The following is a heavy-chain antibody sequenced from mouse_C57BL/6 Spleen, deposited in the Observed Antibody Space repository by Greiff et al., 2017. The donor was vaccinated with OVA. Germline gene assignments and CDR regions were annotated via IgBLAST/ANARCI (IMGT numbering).Heavy chain of an antibody. CDR3: ARHASGNYGGCMDY. CDR1: GFTFSSYG. V-gene: IGHV5-6*01. CDR2: IRSGGSYT. Sequence: EVQGVESGGDLVKPGGSLKLSCAASGFTFSSYGMSWVRQTPDKRLEWIATIRSGGSYTNYPDSVKGRSTISRDNAKNTLYLQMSSLKSEDTAMYYCARHASGNYGGCMDYWGQGTLVTVSS. J-gene: IGHJ4*01. D-gene: IGHD2-1*01.